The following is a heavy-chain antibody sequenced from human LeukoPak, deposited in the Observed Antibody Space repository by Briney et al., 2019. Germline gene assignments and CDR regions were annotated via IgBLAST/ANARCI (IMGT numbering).Heavy chain of an antibody. D-gene: IGHD3-10*01. J-gene: IGHJ5*02. Sequence: ASVKVSCKDSGYTFTGYYIHWVRQAPGLGLECVGWINPNSGGTNYAQKFQGRVTRTRDTSISTAYMELSRLRSDDTAVYYCARGGSGSYFSWLDPWGQGTLVTVSS. V-gene: IGHV1-2*02. CDR2: INPNSGGT. CDR1: GYTFTGYY. CDR3: ARGGSGSYFSWLDP.